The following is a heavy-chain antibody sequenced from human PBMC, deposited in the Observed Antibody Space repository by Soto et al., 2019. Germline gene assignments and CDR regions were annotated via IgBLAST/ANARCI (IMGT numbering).Heavy chain of an antibody. V-gene: IGHV1-8*01. CDR2: MNTNSGNT. CDR3: ARGGRDTVATNPDY. D-gene: IGHD5-12*01. CDR1: GYTFTSYD. J-gene: IGHJ4*02. Sequence: QVQLVQSGAEVKKPGASVKVSCKASGYTFTSYDINWVLQATGQGLAWMGWMNTNSGNTGYAQKFHGRVTMTRNTSISTDYMELSSLRAEDTAVYYWARGGRDTVATNPDYWGQGTLVTVSS.